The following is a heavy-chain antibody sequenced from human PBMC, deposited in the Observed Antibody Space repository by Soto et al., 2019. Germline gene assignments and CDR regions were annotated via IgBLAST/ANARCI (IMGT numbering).Heavy chain of an antibody. D-gene: IGHD3-3*01. J-gene: IGHJ6*02. Sequence: GGSLRLSCAASGFTFSSYAMHWVRQAPGKGLEWVAVISYDGSNKYYADSVKGRLTISRDNSKNTLYLQMNSLRAEDTAVYYCARVRFLGGNYGMDVWGQGTTVTVSS. V-gene: IGHV3-30-3*01. CDR3: ARVRFLGGNYGMDV. CDR1: GFTFSSYA. CDR2: ISYDGSNK.